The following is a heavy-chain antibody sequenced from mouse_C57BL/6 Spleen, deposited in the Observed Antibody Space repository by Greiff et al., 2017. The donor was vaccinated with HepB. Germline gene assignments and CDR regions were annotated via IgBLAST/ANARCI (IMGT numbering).Heavy chain of an antibody. CDR3: SRHEESLYYDGYLGYFDY. V-gene: IGHV1-62-2*01. CDR1: GYTFTEYT. CDR2: FYPGSGSI. Sequence: VQLQQSGAELVKPGASVKLSCKASGYTFTEYTIHWVKQRSGQGLEWIGWFYPGSGSIKYNEKFKDKATLTADKSSSTVYMELSRLTSEDSAVYFLSRHEESLYYDGYLGYFDYWGQGTTLTVSS. D-gene: IGHD2-3*01. J-gene: IGHJ2*01.